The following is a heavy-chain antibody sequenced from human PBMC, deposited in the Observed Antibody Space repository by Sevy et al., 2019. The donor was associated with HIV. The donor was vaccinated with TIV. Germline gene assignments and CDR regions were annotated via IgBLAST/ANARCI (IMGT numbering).Heavy chain of an antibody. Sequence: ASVKVSCKASGYTFTSYGISWVRQAPGQGLEWMGWISAYNGNTNYAQKLQGRVTMTTDTSTSTAYMELRSLRSDDTAVYYCVRDRQWLVLDPDAFDIWGQGTMVTVSS. CDR1: GYTFTSYG. CDR3: VRDRQWLVLDPDAFDI. CDR2: ISAYNGNT. V-gene: IGHV1-18*01. D-gene: IGHD6-19*01. J-gene: IGHJ3*02.